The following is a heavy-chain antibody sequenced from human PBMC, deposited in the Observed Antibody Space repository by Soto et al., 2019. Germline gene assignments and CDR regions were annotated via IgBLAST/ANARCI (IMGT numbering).Heavy chain of an antibody. J-gene: IGHJ3*02. Sequence: PGGSLRLACAASGFTFSSYSMNWVRQAPGKGLEWVSSISSSSSYIYSADSVKGRFTISRDNAKNSLYLQMNSLRAEDTAVYYCARGRSGSYSSLYAIDIWGQATMVSVSS. CDR1: GFTFSSYS. V-gene: IGHV3-21*01. CDR2: ISSSSSYI. CDR3: ARGRSGSYSSLYAIDI. D-gene: IGHD1-26*01.